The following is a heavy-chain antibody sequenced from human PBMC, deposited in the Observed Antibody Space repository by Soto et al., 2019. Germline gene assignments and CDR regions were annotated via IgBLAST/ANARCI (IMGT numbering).Heavy chain of an antibody. CDR3: ARKGSGYSSSWMCFDY. CDR1: GFTFSSYA. V-gene: IGHV3-23*01. Sequence: EVQLLESGGGLVQPGGSLRLSCAASGFTFSSYAMSWVRQAPGKGLEWVSAISGSGGSTYYADSVKGRFTISRDNSKNTLYLQMNSLRAEDTAVYYCARKGSGYSSSWMCFDYWGQGTLVTVSS. CDR2: ISGSGGST. J-gene: IGHJ4*02. D-gene: IGHD6-13*01.